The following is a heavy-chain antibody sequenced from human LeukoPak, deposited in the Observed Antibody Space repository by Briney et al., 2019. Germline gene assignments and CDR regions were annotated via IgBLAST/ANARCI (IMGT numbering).Heavy chain of an antibody. CDR2: IYYSGRV. V-gene: IGHV4-28*05. CDR3: AKTRSGNYYGDSFDI. D-gene: IGHD1-26*01. J-gene: IGHJ3*02. CDR1: GDSITRSDW. Sequence: KTSDTLSLTCAVSGDSITRSDWWAWIRQPPGKGLEWLGNIYYSGRVYHNPSLQTRVTMSVDSSKNQFSLRLGSVTAVDTAVYFCAKTRSGNYYGDSFDIWGQGILVTVSS.